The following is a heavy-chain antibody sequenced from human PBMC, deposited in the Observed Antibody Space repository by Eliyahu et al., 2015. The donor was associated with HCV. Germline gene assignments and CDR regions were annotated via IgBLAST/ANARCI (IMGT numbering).Heavy chain of an antibody. CDR2: IYSSGST. J-gene: IGHJ4*02. D-gene: IGHD5-12*01. Sequence: QVQLQESGPRLVKPSETLSLTCTVSGGSISSDFWSWIRQPPGKGLDWIGYIYSSGSTTYSPSLKSRVTMLVDTSKNQFSLKLRSVTAADTAVYYCARGGWLRMGDFFDYWGQGALVTVSS. CDR1: GGSISSDF. V-gene: IGHV4-59*01. CDR3: ARGGWLRMGDFFDY.